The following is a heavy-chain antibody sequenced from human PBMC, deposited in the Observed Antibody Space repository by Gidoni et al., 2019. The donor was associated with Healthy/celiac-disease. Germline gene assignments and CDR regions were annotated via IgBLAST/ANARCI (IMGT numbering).Heavy chain of an antibody. V-gene: IGHV4-39*07. D-gene: IGHD2-2*01. CDR3: ARGAQLLSFDY. J-gene: IGHJ4*02. CDR2: IYYSGST. Sequence: QLQLQESGPGLVKPSETLSLTCTVSGGSISSSSYYWGWIRQPPGKGLEWIGSIYYSGSTYYTPSLKSRVTISVDTSKNQFSLKLSSVTAADTAVYYCARGAQLLSFDYWGQGTLVTVSS. CDR1: GGSISSSSYY.